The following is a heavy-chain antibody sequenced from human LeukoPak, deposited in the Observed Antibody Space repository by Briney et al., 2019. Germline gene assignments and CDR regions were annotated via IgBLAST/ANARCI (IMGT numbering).Heavy chain of an antibody. V-gene: IGHV4-39*07. CDR2: IYYSGST. J-gene: IGHJ2*01. D-gene: IGHD3-10*01. Sequence: SETLSLTCTVSGGSISSSSYYWGWIRQPPGKGLEWIGSIYYSGSTYYNPSLKSRVTISVDTSKNQFSLKLSSVTAAGTAVYYCARDQRAGRGYFDLWGRGTLVTVSS. CDR1: GGSISSSSYY. CDR3: ARDQRAGRGYFDL.